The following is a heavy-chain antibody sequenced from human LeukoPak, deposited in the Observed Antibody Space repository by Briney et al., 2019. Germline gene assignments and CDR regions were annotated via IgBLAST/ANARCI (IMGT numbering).Heavy chain of an antibody. CDR2: IIPIFGTA. V-gene: IGHV1-69*13. CDR1: GGTFSSYA. CDR3: ASVLEMGHYSIHY. J-gene: IGHJ4*02. Sequence: GSSVKVSCKASGGTFSSYAISWVRQAPGQGLEGMGGIIPIFGTANYAQKFQGRVTITADESTSTAYMELSSLRSEDTAVYYCASVLEMGHYSIHYWSQGTLVTVSS. D-gene: IGHD5-24*01.